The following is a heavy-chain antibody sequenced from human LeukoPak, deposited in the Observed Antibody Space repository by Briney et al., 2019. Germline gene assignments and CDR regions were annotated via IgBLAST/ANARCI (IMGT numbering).Heavy chain of an antibody. CDR1: GFTVSTNY. D-gene: IGHD6-6*01. V-gene: IGHV3-66*02. CDR2: IYSGGST. J-gene: IGHJ4*02. CDR3: ARASIAASGYYFDY. Sequence: GGSLRLSCAASGFTVSTNYMTWVRQAPGKGLEWVSVIYSGGSTFYADSVKGRFTISRDNSKNTLYLQMNSLRAEDTAVYYCARASIAASGYYFDYWGQGTLATVSS.